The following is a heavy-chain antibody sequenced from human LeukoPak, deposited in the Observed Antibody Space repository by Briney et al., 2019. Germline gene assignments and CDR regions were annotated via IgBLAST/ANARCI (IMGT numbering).Heavy chain of an antibody. CDR1: GGTFSSYA. CDR3: AREGPYYYDSSGYYYRAGPNDH. CDR2: IIPILGIA. Sequence: ASVKVSCKASGGTFSSYAISWVRQAPGQGLEWMGRIIPILGIANYAQKFQGGVTITADKSTSTAYMELSSLRSEDTAVYYCAREGPYYYDSSGYYYRAGPNDHWGQGTLVTVSS. V-gene: IGHV1-69*04. D-gene: IGHD3-22*01. J-gene: IGHJ4*02.